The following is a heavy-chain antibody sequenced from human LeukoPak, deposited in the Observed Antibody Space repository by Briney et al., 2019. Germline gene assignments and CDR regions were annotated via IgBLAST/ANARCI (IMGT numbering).Heavy chain of an antibody. CDR3: AKDPFDY. CDR1: GFTFSSYG. J-gene: IGHJ4*02. Sequence: PGGSLRLSCAASGFTFSSYGIHWVRQAPGKGLEWVAVISYDGSCKFYADSVKDRFTISRDSSKNTLYLQMNSLRAEDTAVYYCAKDPFDYWGQGALVTVSS. V-gene: IGHV3-30*18. CDR2: ISYDGSCK.